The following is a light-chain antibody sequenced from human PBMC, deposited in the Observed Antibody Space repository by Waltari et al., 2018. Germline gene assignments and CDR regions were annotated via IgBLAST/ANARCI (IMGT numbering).Light chain of an antibody. J-gene: IGLJ2*01. CDR3: CSFASRIGV. V-gene: IGLV2-23*02. CDR2: EVT. CDR1: SSDVGSYNF. Sequence: QSALTQPASASGSPGQSLTISCPGTSSDVGSYNFVSWYQQHPGKAPKLIISEVTKRPSGVSNRFSGSKSGNTASLTISGLQADDEADYYCCSFASRIGVFGGGTKVTVL.